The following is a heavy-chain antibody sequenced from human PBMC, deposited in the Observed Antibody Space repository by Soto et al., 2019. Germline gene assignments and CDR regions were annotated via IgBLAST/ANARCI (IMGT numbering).Heavy chain of an antibody. J-gene: IGHJ3*02. V-gene: IGHV3-30*18. CDR3: AKDQMATIDDAFDI. D-gene: IGHD5-12*01. CDR2: ISYDGSNK. CDR1: GFTFSSYG. Sequence: LRLSCAASGFTFSSYGMHWVRQAPGKGLEWVAVISYDGSNKYYADSVKGRFTISRDNSKNTLYLQMNSLRAEDTAVYYCAKDQMATIDDAFDIWGQGTMVTVSS.